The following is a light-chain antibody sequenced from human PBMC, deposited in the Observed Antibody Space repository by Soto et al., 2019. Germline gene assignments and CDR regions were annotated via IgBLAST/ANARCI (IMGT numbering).Light chain of an antibody. CDR2: DAS. J-gene: IGKJ4*01. CDR1: EIVSSSY. V-gene: IGKV3D-20*01. Sequence: IVLTQSPGTLSLSPADRATLSCRASEIVSSSYLAWYQQKPGLAPRHLIYDASSRATGIPDRFSGSGSGTDFTLTISRLEPEDFAVYYWQQYGSSLTFGVGTKVDIK. CDR3: QQYGSSLT.